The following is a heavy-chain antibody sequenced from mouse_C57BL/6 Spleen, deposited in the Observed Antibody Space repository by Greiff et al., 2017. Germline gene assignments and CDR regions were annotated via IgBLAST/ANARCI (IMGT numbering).Heavy chain of an antibody. CDR2: IDPEDGDT. J-gene: IGHJ2*01. D-gene: IGHD1-1*01. V-gene: IGHV14-2*01. CDR3: ARATSITTVVAPDY. Sequence: VPLQQSGAELVKPGASVKLSCTASGFNIKAYYMHWVKQRPEQGLEWIGRIDPEDGDTKYAPNFQGKATITANTSSNTAYLQRSSLTAEDTAVDYGARATSITTVVAPDYWGQGTTLTVSS. CDR1: GFNIKAYY.